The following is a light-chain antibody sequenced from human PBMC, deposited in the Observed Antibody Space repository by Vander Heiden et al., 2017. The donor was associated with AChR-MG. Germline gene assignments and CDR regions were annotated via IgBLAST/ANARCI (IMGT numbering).Light chain of an antibody. J-gene: IGKJ5*01. CDR2: GVS. CDR3: QQYNDWPPGIT. V-gene: IGKV3-15*01. Sequence: EIVMTQSPATLSVSPGERATLSCRASQSVSRSLAWYQQKPGQSPRLLIYGVSTRATGIPARFSGSGSGTEFTLTISSLQSEDFALYYCQQYNDWPPGITFGQGTRLDIK. CDR1: QSVSRS.